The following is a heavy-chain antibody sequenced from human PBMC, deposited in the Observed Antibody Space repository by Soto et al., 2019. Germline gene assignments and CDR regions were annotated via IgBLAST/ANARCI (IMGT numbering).Heavy chain of an antibody. D-gene: IGHD3-10*01. CDR3: AIIVGGYYYGSGSYYYDY. V-gene: IGHV1-18*01. J-gene: IGHJ4*02. Sequence: ASVKVSGKASGYTFTSSGISWVRQAPGQGLEWMGWISAYNGNTNYAQKLQGRVTMTTDTSTSTAYMELRSLRSDDTAVYYCAIIVGGYYYGSGSYYYDYWGQGTLVTVSS. CDR2: ISAYNGNT. CDR1: GYTFTSSG.